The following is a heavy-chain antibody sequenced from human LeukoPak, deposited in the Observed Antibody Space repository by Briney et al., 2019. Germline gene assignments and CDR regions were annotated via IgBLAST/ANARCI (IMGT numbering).Heavy chain of an antibody. V-gene: IGHV1-18*01. Sequence: ASVKVSCKASGYTFSSYGISWVRQAPGQGREWMGWISAYNGNTNYAQKLQGRVTMTTDTSTSTAYMELRSLRSDDTAVYYCARDLFWGYGVYFDYWGQGTLVTVSS. J-gene: IGHJ4*02. CDR1: GYTFSSYG. D-gene: IGHD3-16*01. CDR3: ARDLFWGYGVYFDY. CDR2: ISAYNGNT.